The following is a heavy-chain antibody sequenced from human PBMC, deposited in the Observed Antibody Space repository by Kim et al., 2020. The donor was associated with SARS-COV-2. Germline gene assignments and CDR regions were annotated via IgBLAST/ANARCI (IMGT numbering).Heavy chain of an antibody. CDR2: ISADNGNT. CDR3: VREGGATGNLLGVRY. V-gene: IGHV1-18*01. D-gene: IGHD1-1*01. Sequence: ASVKVSCKASGYTFSDYGLSWVRQAPGQGLEWMGWISADNGNTNYSQNFLGRVTITTETSTRTAYMELRSLRSDDTAIYYCVREGGATGNLLGVRYGGQG. CDR1: GYTFSDYG. J-gene: IGHJ4*02.